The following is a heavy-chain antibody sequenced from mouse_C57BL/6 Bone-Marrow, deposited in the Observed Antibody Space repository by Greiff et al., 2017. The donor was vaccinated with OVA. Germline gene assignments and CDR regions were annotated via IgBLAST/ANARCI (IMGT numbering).Heavy chain of an antibody. D-gene: IGHD1-1*01. CDR1: GYAFSSSW. CDR3: ARRGVVGKNYLDY. J-gene: IGHJ2*01. Sequence: QVQLQQSGPELVKPGASVKISCKASGYAFSSSWMNWVKQRPGKGLEWIGRIYPGDGDTNYNGKFQGKATLTADKSSSTAYMQLSSLTSEDSAVYVCARRGVVGKNYLDYWGQGTTLTVSA. CDR2: IYPGDGDT. V-gene: IGHV1-82*01.